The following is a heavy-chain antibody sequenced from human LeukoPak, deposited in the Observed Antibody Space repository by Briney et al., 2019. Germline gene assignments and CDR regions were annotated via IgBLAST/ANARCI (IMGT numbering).Heavy chain of an antibody. CDR1: GGTFSSYA. D-gene: IGHD3-22*01. V-gene: IGHV1-69*05. J-gene: IGHJ5*02. Sequence: ASVKVSCKASGGTFSSYAISWVRQAPGQGLEWMGGIIPIFGTANYAQKFQGRVTITTDESTSTAYMELSSLRSEDTAVYYCARDNDSRPARGTMGFDPWGQGTLVTVSS. CDR3: ARDNDSRPARGTMGFDP. CDR2: IIPIFGTA.